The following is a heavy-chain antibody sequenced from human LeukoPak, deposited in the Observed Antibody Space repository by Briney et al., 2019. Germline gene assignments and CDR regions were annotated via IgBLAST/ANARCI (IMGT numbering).Heavy chain of an antibody. CDR2: IYYSGST. CDR1: GGSISSYY. CDR3: ARHAPGSSSWMYRFDY. D-gene: IGHD6-6*01. J-gene: IGHJ4*02. Sequence: PTETLSLTCTVSGGSISSYYWSWIRQPPGKGLEWIGYIYYSGSTNYNPSLKSRVTISVDTSKNQFSLKLSSVTAADTAVYYCARHAPGSSSWMYRFDYWGQGTLVTVSS. V-gene: IGHV4-59*08.